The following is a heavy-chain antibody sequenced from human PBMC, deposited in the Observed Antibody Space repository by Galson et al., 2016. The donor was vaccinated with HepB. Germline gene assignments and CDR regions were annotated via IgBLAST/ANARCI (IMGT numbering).Heavy chain of an antibody. CDR2: ISWDSGNV. V-gene: IGHV3-9*01. CDR3: TRRAVSRRGALYFDY. Sequence: SLRLSCAGSGFNFGDYDMHWVRQSPGKGLEWVSHISWDSGNVGHADSVKGRFTISRDNAKKSLYLHMNSLRADDPALYYCTRRAVSRRGALYFDYWGQGSPVTVSS. CDR1: GFNFGDYD. D-gene: IGHD3-16*02. J-gene: IGHJ4*02.